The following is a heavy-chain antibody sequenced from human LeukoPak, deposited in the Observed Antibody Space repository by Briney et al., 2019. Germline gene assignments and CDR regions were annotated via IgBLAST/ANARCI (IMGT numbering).Heavy chain of an antibody. Sequence: ASVTVSCTASGGTFSSYAISWVRQAPGQGLEWMGGIIPIFGTANYAQKFQGRVTITADESTSTAYMELSSLRSEDTAVYYCASDYDSSGYPLDYWGQGTLVTVSS. D-gene: IGHD3-22*01. CDR1: GGTFSSYA. V-gene: IGHV1-69*01. CDR2: IIPIFGTA. CDR3: ASDYDSSGYPLDY. J-gene: IGHJ4*02.